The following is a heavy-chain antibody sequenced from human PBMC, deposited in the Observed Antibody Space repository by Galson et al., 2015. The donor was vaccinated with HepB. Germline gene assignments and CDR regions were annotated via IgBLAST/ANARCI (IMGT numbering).Heavy chain of an antibody. CDR2: ITTGGRA. CDR1: GFTVSDNY. J-gene: IGHJ5*01. D-gene: IGHD2-15*01. CDR3: ARDRGGGWFDY. V-gene: IGHV3-66*01. Sequence: SLRLSCEASGFTVSDNYMSWVRQAPGKGLEWVAFITTGGRAYYTGSVKSRFTNSRDNSKNTLYLQMNSRIAEDTAVNYCARDRGGGWFDYWGQGTLVTVSS.